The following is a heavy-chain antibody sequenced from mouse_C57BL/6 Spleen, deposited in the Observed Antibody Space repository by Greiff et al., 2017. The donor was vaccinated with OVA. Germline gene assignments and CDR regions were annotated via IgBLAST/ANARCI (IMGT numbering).Heavy chain of an antibody. J-gene: IGHJ2*01. CDR3: ARVSSYPYYFDY. CDR1: GFTFSSYA. D-gene: IGHD1-1*01. Sequence: EVMLVESGGGLVKPGGSLKLSCAASGFTFSSYAMSWVRQTPEKRLEWVATISDGGSYTYYPDNVKGRFTISRDNAKNNLYLQMSHLKSEDTAMYYCARVSSYPYYFDYWGQGTTLTVSS. V-gene: IGHV5-4*03. CDR2: ISDGGSYT.